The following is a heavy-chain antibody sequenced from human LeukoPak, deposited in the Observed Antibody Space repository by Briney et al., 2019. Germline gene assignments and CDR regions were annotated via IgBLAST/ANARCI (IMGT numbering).Heavy chain of an antibody. J-gene: IGHJ6*03. CDR3: ARVNAGYGQSYYYYYMDV. Sequence: ASVKVSCKASGYTFTSYYMHWVRQAPGQGLEWMGIINPSGGSTSYAQKFQGRVTMTRDMSTSTVYMELSSLRSEDTAVYYCARVNAGYGQSYYYYYMDVWGKGTTVTVSS. CDR1: GYTFTSYY. D-gene: IGHD5-12*01. CDR2: INPSGGST. V-gene: IGHV1-46*01.